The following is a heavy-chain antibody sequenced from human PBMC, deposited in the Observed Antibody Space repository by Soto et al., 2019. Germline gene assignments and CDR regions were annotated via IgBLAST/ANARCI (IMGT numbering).Heavy chain of an antibody. Sequence: GESLKISCKGSGYSFTSYWIGWVRQMPGKGLEWMGIIYPGDSDTRYSPSFQGQVTISADKSISTAYLQWSSLKASDTAMYYCASPLYYDILTGDYGMDVWGQGTTVTVSS. CDR3: ASPLYYDILTGDYGMDV. J-gene: IGHJ6*02. CDR1: GYSFTSYW. D-gene: IGHD3-9*01. CDR2: IYPGDSDT. V-gene: IGHV5-51*01.